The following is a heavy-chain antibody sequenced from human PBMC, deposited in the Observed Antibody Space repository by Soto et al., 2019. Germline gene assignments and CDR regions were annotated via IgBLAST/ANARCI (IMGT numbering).Heavy chain of an antibody. CDR1: GFTFSNYG. D-gene: IGHD3-3*01. V-gene: IGHV3-30*18. Sequence: GGSMRLSCAASGFTFSNYGIHWVRQAPGKGLEWVAFISDDGSNKYYADSMKGRFTMSRDNSKSTLYLQMNSLRVEDTAVYYCTKRRNVLRFLEWSSGMEVWGQGTTVTVSS. CDR3: TKRRNVLRFLEWSSGMEV. J-gene: IGHJ6*02. CDR2: ISDDGSNK.